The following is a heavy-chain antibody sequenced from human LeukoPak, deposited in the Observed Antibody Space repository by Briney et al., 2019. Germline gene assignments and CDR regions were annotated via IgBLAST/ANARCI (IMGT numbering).Heavy chain of an antibody. CDR3: TRRQYCSGGSCYSGFDY. D-gene: IGHD2-15*01. CDR1: GFTFSGSA. J-gene: IGHJ4*02. Sequence: GGSLRLSCAASGFTFSGSAMHWVRQASGKGLEWVGRIRSKANSYATAYAASVKGRFTISRDDSKNTAYLQMNSLKTEDTAVYYCTRRQYCSGGSCYSGFDYWGQGTLVTVSS. CDR2: IRSKANSYAT. V-gene: IGHV3-73*01.